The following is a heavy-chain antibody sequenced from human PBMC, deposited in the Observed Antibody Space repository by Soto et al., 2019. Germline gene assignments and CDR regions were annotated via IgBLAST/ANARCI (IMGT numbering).Heavy chain of an antibody. V-gene: IGHV3-48*01. CDR1: GFTFSSYS. J-gene: IGHJ5*02. CDR2: ISSSSSAI. Sequence: EVQLVESGGGLVQPGGSLRLSCAASGFTFSSYSMNWVRQAPGKGLEWVSYISSSSSAIYQADSVKGRFTISRDNAKNSLYLQMNILRAEDTAVYYCVRDRSPGVAAASPYNWFEPWGQGTLVTVSS. CDR3: VRDRSPGVAAASPYNWFEP. D-gene: IGHD6-13*01.